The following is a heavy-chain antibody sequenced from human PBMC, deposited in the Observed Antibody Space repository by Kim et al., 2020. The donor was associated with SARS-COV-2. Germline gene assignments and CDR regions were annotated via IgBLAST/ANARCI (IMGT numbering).Heavy chain of an antibody. CDR1: GFTFSGSS. Sequence: GGSLRLSCAASGFTFSGSSMHWVRQASGKGLEWVGRIRSKANSYATAYAASVKGRFTISRDDSKTTAYLQLKSLKTEDTAVYYCTRVTGTTLVFCDAFDIWGQGTMVTVSS. CDR2: IRSKANSYAT. CDR3: TRVTGTTLVFCDAFDI. V-gene: IGHV3-73*01. J-gene: IGHJ3*02. D-gene: IGHD1-1*01.